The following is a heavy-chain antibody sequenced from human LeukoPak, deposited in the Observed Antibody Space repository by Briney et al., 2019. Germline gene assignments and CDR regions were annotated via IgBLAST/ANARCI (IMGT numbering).Heavy chain of an antibody. V-gene: IGHV2-5*01. CDR3: AHEGYCSTASCYYFDH. CDR2: TYWNDDK. J-gene: IGHJ4*02. CDR1: GFSLSTSGVG. D-gene: IGHD2-2*01. Sequence: SGPTLVNPTQTLTPTCTFSGFSLSTSGVGVGWIRQPPGKALEWLGITYWNDDKRYSPSLKSRLTITKDTSKNQVVLTITNMDPVDTATYFCAHEGYCSTASCYYFDHWGQGTLVTASS.